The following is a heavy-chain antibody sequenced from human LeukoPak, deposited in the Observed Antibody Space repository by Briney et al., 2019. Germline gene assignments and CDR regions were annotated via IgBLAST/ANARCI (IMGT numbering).Heavy chain of an antibody. V-gene: IGHV4-34*01. CDR3: ARVKRGYCSSTSCPDSRWNYYYYYYMDV. CDR2: INHSGST. CDR1: GGSFSGYY. Sequence: SETLSLTCAVYGGSFSGYYRSWIRQPPGKGLEWIGEINHSGSTNYNPSLKSRVTISVDTSKNQFSLKLSSVTAADTAVYYCARVKRGYCSSTSCPDSRWNYYYYYYMDVWGKGTTVTVSS. D-gene: IGHD2-2*01. J-gene: IGHJ6*03.